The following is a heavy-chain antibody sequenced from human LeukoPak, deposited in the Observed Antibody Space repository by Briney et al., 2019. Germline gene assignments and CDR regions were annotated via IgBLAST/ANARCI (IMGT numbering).Heavy chain of an antibody. V-gene: IGHV3-30*01. D-gene: IGHD3-9*01. CDR1: GFTFSSYA. Sequence: GGSLRLSRAASGFTFSSYAMHWVRQAPGKGLEWVAVISYDGSNKYYADSVKGRFTISRDNSKNTLYLQMNSLRAEDTAVYYCARGATYYDIFYYYYMDVWGKGTTVTVSS. CDR3: ARGATYYDIFYYYYMDV. J-gene: IGHJ6*03. CDR2: ISYDGSNK.